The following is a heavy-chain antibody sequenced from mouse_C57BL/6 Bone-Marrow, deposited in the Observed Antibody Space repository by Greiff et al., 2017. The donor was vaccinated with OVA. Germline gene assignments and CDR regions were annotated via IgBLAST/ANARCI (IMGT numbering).Heavy chain of an antibody. Sequence: VQLKESGAELARPGASVKLSCKASGYTFTSYGISWVKQRTGQGLEWIGEIYPRSGNTYYNEKFKGKAKLTADKSSSTAYMELRSLTSEDSAVYFCAGPTVVATEAMDYWGQGTSVTVSS. J-gene: IGHJ4*01. V-gene: IGHV1-81*01. CDR2: IYPRSGNT. CDR3: AGPTVVATEAMDY. CDR1: GYTFTSYG. D-gene: IGHD1-1*01.